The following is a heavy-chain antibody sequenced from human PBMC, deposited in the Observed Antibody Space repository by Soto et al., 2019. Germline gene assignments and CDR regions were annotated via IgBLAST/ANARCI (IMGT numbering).Heavy chain of an antibody. CDR1: GFTFSIHE. J-gene: IGHJ4*02. V-gene: IGHV3-48*03. D-gene: IGHD6-19*01. CDR3: GREGRVGGIDY. CDR2: ISSIGVAT. Sequence: EVQLVESGGGLVQPGGSLRLSCAASGFTFSIHEMNWVRQAPGKGLEWVSYISSIGVATYYADSVKGQFTISRDNAKNSLYLQMNSLRAEDTSVYYCGREGRVGGIDYWGQGTPVTVSS.